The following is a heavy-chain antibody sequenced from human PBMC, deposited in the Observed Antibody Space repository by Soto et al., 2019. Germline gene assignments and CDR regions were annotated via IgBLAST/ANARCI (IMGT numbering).Heavy chain of an antibody. CDR2: INAYNGNT. CDR3: AMVDVYVTPSPQDV. Sequence: QVQLVQSGAEVKNPGASVKVSCKASGYSFTRYGIGWARQAPGQGLEWMGWINAYNGNTNYAQNLQGRPTLTTDTSTTTAYMELRSLRSNDPAIYYCAMVDVYVTPSPQDVWGQGTTVTVSS. CDR1: GYSFTRYG. D-gene: IGHD3-16*01. V-gene: IGHV1-18*01. J-gene: IGHJ6*02.